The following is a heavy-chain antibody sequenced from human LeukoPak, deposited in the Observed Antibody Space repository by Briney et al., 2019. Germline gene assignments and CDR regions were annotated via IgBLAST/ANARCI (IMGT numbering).Heavy chain of an antibody. CDR1: GYSISSGYY. Sequence: SETLSLTCTVSGYSISSGYYWDWIRQPPGKGLEWIGSIYHSGSTYYNPSLKSRVTISVDTSKNQFSLKLSSVTAADTAVYYCARGPMVRGAAYYYYMDVWGKGTTVTVSS. CDR2: IYHSGST. CDR3: ARGPMVRGAAYYYYMDV. D-gene: IGHD3-10*01. J-gene: IGHJ6*03. V-gene: IGHV4-38-2*02.